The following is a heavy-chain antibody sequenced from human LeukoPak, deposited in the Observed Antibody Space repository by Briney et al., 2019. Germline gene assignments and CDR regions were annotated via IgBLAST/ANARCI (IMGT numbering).Heavy chain of an antibody. V-gene: IGHV3-7*01. CDR1: GFTFSTYW. CDR3: ARVGSGRAYYYYYMDV. Sequence: GGSLRLSCAASGFTFSTYWMSWVRQAPGKGLEWVANIKQDGSEKYYVDSVKGRFTVSRDNAKNSLYLQMNSLRAEDTAVYYCARVGSGRAYYYYYMDVWGKGTTVTVSS. J-gene: IGHJ6*03. D-gene: IGHD1-26*01. CDR2: IKQDGSEK.